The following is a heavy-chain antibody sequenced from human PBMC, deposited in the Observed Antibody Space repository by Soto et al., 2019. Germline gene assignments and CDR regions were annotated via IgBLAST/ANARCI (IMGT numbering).Heavy chain of an antibody. CDR3: ARITMIVVVTSDAFDL. Sequence: PXETLCLTCTVSGCSISSSSYYWGWIRQPPGKGLEWIGIIYYSGSTYYNPSLKSRVTISVDTSKNQFSLKLSSVTAADTAVYYCARITMIVVVTSDAFDLWGQGTMVTVSS. CDR1: GCSISSSSYY. CDR2: IYYSGST. J-gene: IGHJ3*01. V-gene: IGHV4-39*01. D-gene: IGHD3-22*01.